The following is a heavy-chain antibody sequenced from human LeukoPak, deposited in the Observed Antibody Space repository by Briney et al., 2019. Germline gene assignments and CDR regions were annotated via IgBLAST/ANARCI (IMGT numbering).Heavy chain of an antibody. D-gene: IGHD3-3*01. V-gene: IGHV3-33*01. CDR1: GFTFSSYG. CDR3: ARMLLETRSSYYDFWSGYYSYYYYGMDV. J-gene: IGHJ6*02. Sequence: GGSLRLSCAASGFTFSSYGMPWVRQAPGKGLEWVAVIWYDGSNKYYADSVKGRFTISRDNSKNTLYLQMNSLRAEDTAVYYCARMLLETRSSYYDFWSGYYSYYYYGMDVWGQGTTVTVSS. CDR2: IWYDGSNK.